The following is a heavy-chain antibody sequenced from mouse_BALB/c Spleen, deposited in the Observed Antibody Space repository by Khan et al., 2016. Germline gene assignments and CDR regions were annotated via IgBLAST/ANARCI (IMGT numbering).Heavy chain of an antibody. J-gene: IGHJ4*01. V-gene: IGHV3-2*02. CDR2: ISYSGST. D-gene: IGHD2-14*01. CDR3: AYYRYDAGYAMDY. CDR1: GYSITSDYA. Sequence: EVQLQESGPGLVKPSQSLSLTCTVTGYSITSDYAWNWIRQFPGNKLEWMGYISYSGSTSYNPSLKSRISITRDTSKNQFFLQLNSVTTEDTATYYCAYYRYDAGYAMDYWGQGTSVTVSS.